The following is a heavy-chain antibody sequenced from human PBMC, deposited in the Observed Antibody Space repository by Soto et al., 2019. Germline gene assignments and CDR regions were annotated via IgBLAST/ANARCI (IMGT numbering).Heavy chain of an antibody. Sequence: ASVKVSCKASGYTFTSYGISWVRQAPGQGLEWMGWISAYNGNTNYAQKLQGRVTMTTDTSTSTAYMELRSLRSDDTAVYYCARDLITMVRGVTDYYYGMDVWGQGTTATV. V-gene: IGHV1-18*01. D-gene: IGHD3-10*01. J-gene: IGHJ6*02. CDR2: ISAYNGNT. CDR3: ARDLITMVRGVTDYYYGMDV. CDR1: GYTFTSYG.